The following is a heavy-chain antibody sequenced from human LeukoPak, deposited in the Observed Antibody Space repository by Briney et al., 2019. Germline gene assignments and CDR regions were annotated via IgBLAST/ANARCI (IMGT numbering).Heavy chain of an antibody. Sequence: PSEPLSLTCAVSGGSFSGYYWSWLRQPPGKGLEWIGEINDSGSTNYNPSLTSRVTISLDTSKKNFSLNLRSVTAADTAVYYCARTTEAHSWQTRYYSYYRDVWGKGTTVTVSS. CDR2: INDSGST. CDR3: ARTTEAHSWQTRYYSYYRDV. J-gene: IGHJ6*03. V-gene: IGHV4-34*01. D-gene: IGHD6-13*01. CDR1: GGSFSGYY.